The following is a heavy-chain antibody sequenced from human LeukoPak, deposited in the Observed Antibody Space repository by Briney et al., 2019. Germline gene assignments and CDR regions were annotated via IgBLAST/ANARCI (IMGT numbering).Heavy chain of an antibody. J-gene: IGHJ4*02. CDR1: GGSINGWY. D-gene: IGHD3-10*01. V-gene: IGHV4-59*08. CDR3: ARQAYYSESGSWTGFDY. Sequence: SETLSLTCTVSGGSINGWYWNWIRQPPGKGLEWIGYIYRNDNTNYNPSLKSRVTMSVDASKNQFSLRLSSVTVADTAVYYCARQAYYSESGSWTGFDYWGQGTLVPVSS. CDR2: IYRNDNT.